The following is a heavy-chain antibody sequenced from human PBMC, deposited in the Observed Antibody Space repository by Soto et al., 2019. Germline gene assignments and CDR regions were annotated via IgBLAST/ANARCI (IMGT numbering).Heavy chain of an antibody. Sequence: EVQLVESGGGLVQPGGSLRLSCAASGFTVSSNYMSWVRQAPGKGLEWVSVIYSGGSTYYADSVKGRFTISRDNSKNTLDLQMNSLRAEDTAVYYCATLPYYLDAFDIWGQGTMVTVSS. CDR3: ATLPYYLDAFDI. V-gene: IGHV3-66*01. CDR2: IYSGGST. CDR1: GFTVSSNY. D-gene: IGHD3-10*01. J-gene: IGHJ3*02.